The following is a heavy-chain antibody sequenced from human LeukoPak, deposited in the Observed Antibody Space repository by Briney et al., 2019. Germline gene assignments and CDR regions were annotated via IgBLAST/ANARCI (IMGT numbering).Heavy chain of an antibody. J-gene: IGHJ4*02. CDR3: ARRWRSNREFDY. V-gene: IGHV4-39*01. CDR1: GGSISSSSYY. D-gene: IGHD1-26*01. Sequence: PSETLSLICTVSGGSISSSSYYWDWIRQPPGKGLEWIGCIYYSGSTYYNPSLKSRVTISVDTSKIQFSLKLSSVTAADTAVYYCARRWRSNREFDYWGQGTLVTVSS. CDR2: IYYSGST.